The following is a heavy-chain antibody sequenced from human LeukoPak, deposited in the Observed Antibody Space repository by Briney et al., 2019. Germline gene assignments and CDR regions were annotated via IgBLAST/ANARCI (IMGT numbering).Heavy chain of an antibody. CDR3: ARDLAGVVGVTAWFDP. CDR2: ISASNGNT. D-gene: IGHD1-26*01. Sequence: ASVKVSCKASGYTFTSYAMHWVRQAPGQGLEWMGWISASNGNTNYAQKLHGRVTMTTDTSTNTVYMELRSLRFDDTAVYYCARDLAGVVGVTAWFDPWGQGTLVTVSS. J-gene: IGHJ5*02. V-gene: IGHV1-18*01. CDR1: GYTFTSYA.